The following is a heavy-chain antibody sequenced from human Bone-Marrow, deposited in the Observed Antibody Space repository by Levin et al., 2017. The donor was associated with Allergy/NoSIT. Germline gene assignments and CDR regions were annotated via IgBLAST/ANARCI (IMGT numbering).Heavy chain of an antibody. Sequence: SETLSLTCTVSGGYISSGGHYWSWIRQHPGKGLEWIGNIYYTESTYYNPSLKSRITMSVDTSKNQFSLRLSSVTAADTAVYYCARVIGDFLPPVHWYFDLWGRGALVTVSS. CDR2: IYYTEST. D-gene: IGHD2/OR15-2a*01. V-gene: IGHV4-31*03. CDR1: GGYISSGGHY. CDR3: ARVIGDFLPPVHWYFDL. J-gene: IGHJ2*01.